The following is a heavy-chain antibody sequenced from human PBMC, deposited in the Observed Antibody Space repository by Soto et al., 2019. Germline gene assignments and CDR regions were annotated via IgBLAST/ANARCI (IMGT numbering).Heavy chain of an antibody. CDR1: GGSISSGGYY. J-gene: IGHJ6*02. CDR3: ARGPRDFDREINYYYGMDV. V-gene: IGHV4-31*03. Sequence: NPSETLSLTCTVSGGSISSGGYYWSWIRQHPGKGLEWIGYIYYSGSTYYNPSLKSRVTISVDTSKNQFSLKLSSVTAADTAVYYCARGPRDFDREINYYYGMDVWGQGTTVTVSS. D-gene: IGHD3-9*01. CDR2: IYYSGST.